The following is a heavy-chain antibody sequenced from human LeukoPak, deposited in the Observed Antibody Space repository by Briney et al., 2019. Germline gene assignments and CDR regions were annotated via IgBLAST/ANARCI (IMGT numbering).Heavy chain of an antibody. J-gene: IGHJ4*02. CDR2: ISYAGSNK. CDR3: ASPGPYGSGSYFNY. D-gene: IGHD3-10*01. CDR1: GSTFSSYT. Sequence: QPGRPLRLSYAASGSTFSSYTTHCVRQAPGKGQERVAVISYAGSNKYYADSVRGRFTISRDNSKNTLYLQMSSLRAEDTAVYYCASPGPYGSGSYFNYWGQGTLVTVSS. V-gene: IGHV3-30-3*01.